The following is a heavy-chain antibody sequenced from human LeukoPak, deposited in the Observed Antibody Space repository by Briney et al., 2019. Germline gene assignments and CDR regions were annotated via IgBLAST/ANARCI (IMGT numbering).Heavy chain of an antibody. J-gene: IGHJ4*02. CDR2: IKEDGSEK. V-gene: IGHV3-7*05. D-gene: IGHD1-26*01. CDR1: GXSFSDNW. Sequence: GGSLRLSCAASGXSFSDNWMSWVRQAPGKGLEWVANIKEDGSEKNYVDSVKGRFTISRDNAKNSLYLQMISLRAEDTAVYYCAKYFRADSGNYYRSFDYWGQGTLVTVSS. CDR3: AKYFRADSGNYYRSFDY.